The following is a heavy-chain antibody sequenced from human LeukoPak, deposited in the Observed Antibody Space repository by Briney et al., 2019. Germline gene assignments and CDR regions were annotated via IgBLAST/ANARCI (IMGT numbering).Heavy chain of an antibody. Sequence: TSETLSLTCAVSGGSISSSNWWSWVRQPPGKGLEWIGEIYHSGSTNYNPSLKSRVTISVDKSKNQFSLKLSSVTAADTAVYYCAKDSKIVGATFRSYHYMDVWGKGTAVTVSS. V-gene: IGHV4-4*02. CDR2: IYHSGST. CDR1: GGSISSSNW. J-gene: IGHJ6*03. CDR3: AKDSKIVGATFRSYHYMDV. D-gene: IGHD1-26*01.